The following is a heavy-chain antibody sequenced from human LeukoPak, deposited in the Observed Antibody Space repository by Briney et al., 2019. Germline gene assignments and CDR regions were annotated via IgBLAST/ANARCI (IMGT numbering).Heavy chain of an antibody. D-gene: IGHD4-17*01. CDR1: GYSINSGYY. CDR3: ARETTEVDY. CDR2: IYYSGST. J-gene: IGHJ4*02. Sequence: SETLSLTCTVSGYSINSGYYWSWIRQPPGKRLEWIGSIYYSGSTYSNPTLKSRLTISVDTSKNQISLNLTSVTAADAAVYYCARETTEVDYWGQGTLVTVSS. V-gene: IGHV4-38-2*02.